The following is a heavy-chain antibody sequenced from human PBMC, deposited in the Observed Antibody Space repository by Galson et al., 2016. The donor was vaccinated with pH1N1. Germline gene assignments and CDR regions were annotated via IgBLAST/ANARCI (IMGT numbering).Heavy chain of an antibody. J-gene: IGHJ4*02. V-gene: IGHV3-30*04. CDR2: ISDDGSRT. Sequence: SLRLSCAASGFGFGDYAMHWVRQAPGRSLEWVAFISDDGSRTYYADSVEGRMTIARDNSENTLFLQMRTLRPEDTAVYFCARGGGTRSYDAFSPVNKWGQGTLVPVST. D-gene: IGHD3-10*01. CDR3: ARGGGTRSYDAFSPVNK. CDR1: GFGFGDYA.